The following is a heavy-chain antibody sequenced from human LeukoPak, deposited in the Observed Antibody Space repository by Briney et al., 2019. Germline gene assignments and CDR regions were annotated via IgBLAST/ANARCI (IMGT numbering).Heavy chain of an antibody. Sequence: LSLTCTVSGVSISSSNSYWGWIRQAPGKGLEWVSYISSSGTTIYYADSVKGRFTISRDNAKNSLYLQMNSLRAEDTAVYYCARCRRNYDSSSYYYFLFDYWGQGTLVTVSS. CDR1: GVSISSSNSY. J-gene: IGHJ4*02. CDR2: ISSSGTTI. D-gene: IGHD3-22*01. CDR3: ARCRRNYDSSSYYYFLFDY. V-gene: IGHV3-11*04.